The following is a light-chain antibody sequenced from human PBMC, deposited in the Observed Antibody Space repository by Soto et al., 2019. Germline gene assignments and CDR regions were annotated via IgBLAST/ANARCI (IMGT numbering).Light chain of an antibody. Sequence: DIQMTQSPSTLSASVGDRVTITCRASQTISNWLAWYQQKPGKAPKLLIYDASSLPSGVPPRFSGSGFGTDFTLTISSLQPGDFATYYCQHYNSYSEAFGQGTKVELK. J-gene: IGKJ1*01. CDR3: QHYNSYSEA. CDR2: DAS. V-gene: IGKV1-5*01. CDR1: QTISNW.